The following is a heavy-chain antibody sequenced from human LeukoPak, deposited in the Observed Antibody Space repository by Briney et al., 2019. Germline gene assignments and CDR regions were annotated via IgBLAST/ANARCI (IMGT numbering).Heavy chain of an antibody. Sequence: GASVKVSCKASGGTFSSYAISWVRQAPGQGLEWMGRINPNSGGTNYAQKFQGRVTMTRDTSISTAYMELSRLRSDDTAVYYCARVRYYDSSGYYSFDYWGQGTLVTVSS. J-gene: IGHJ4*02. V-gene: IGHV1-2*06. CDR1: GGTFSSYA. CDR3: ARVRYYDSSGYYSFDY. D-gene: IGHD3-22*01. CDR2: INPNSGGT.